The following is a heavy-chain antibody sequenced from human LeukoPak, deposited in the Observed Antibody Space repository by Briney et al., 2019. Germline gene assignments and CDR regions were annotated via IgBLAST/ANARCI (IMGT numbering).Heavy chain of an antibody. Sequence: GGSLRLSCAASGFTFSNYAMSWVRQAPGKGLEWVSAISGSGGSTYYADSVKGRFTISRDNSKNTLYLQMNSLRAEDTAVYYCAKETYYYGSGTKNFDYWGQGTLVTVSS. D-gene: IGHD3-10*01. CDR2: ISGSGGST. CDR1: GFTFSNYA. CDR3: AKETYYYGSGTKNFDY. V-gene: IGHV3-23*01. J-gene: IGHJ4*02.